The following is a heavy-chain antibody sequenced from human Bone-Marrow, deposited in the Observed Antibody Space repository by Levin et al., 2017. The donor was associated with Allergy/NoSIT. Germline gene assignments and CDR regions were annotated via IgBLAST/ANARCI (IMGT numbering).Heavy chain of an antibody. D-gene: IGHD3-10*01. CDR3: ARETILWSYGMDV. V-gene: IGHV4-30-4*01. J-gene: IGHJ6*02. Sequence: SETLSLTCTVSGGSISSGDYYWSWIRQPPGKGLEWIGYIYYSGSTYYNPSLKSRVTISVDTSKNQFSLKLSSVTAADTAVYYCARETILWSYGMDVWGQGTTVTVSS. CDR1: GGSISSGDYY. CDR2: IYYSGST.